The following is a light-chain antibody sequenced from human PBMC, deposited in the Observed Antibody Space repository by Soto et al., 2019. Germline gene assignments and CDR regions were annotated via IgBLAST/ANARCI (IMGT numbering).Light chain of an antibody. CDR1: QSISSF. CDR3: QQSYSTPSIT. CDR2: AAS. J-gene: IGKJ5*01. V-gene: IGKV1-39*01. Sequence: DIQMTQSPSSLSASVGDRVTMTCRASQSISSFLNWYQQKPGKAPNLLIYAASTLHSGVPSRFSGSGSGTDFTLTINSLQPEDFAAYYCQQSYSTPSITFGQGTRLEIK.